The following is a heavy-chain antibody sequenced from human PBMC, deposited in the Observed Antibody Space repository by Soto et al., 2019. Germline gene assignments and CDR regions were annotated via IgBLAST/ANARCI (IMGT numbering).Heavy chain of an antibody. CDR1: GFTFSSYT. Sequence: EVQLLESGGGLVQHGGSLRLSCAASGFTFSSYTMSWVRQGPGKGREWVSGISSSGGITVYADSVKGRFTISRDNYKNTLYLQMNSLRAEDTAVYYCAKGWGDYWGQGTPVTVSS. D-gene: IGHD7-27*01. CDR2: ISSSGGIT. V-gene: IGHV3-23*01. CDR3: AKGWGDY. J-gene: IGHJ4*02.